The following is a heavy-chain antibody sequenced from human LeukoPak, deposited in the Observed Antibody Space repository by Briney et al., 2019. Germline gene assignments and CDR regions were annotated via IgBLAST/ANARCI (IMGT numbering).Heavy chain of an antibody. CDR2: ITSGSATI. CDR3: ARGVTVTGGGFDY. D-gene: IGHD6-19*01. V-gene: IGHV3-48*01. J-gene: IGHJ4*02. Sequence: GGSLRLSCAASGLIFNIYRMNWVRQAPGKGLEWVSYITSGSATIYYADSVKGRFTISRDNAKNSLYLQINSLRAEDTAVYYCARGVTVTGGGFDYWGQGTLVTVSS. CDR1: GLIFNIYR.